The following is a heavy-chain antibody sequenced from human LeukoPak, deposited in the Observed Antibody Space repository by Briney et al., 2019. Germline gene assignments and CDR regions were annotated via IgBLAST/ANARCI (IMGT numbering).Heavy chain of an antibody. CDR2: IYHSGST. J-gene: IGHJ4*02. CDR1: GESISNYY. D-gene: IGHD1-1*01. CDR3: VRSGGGV. Sequence: PSETLSLTCTVSGESISNYYWSWIRQPPGEGLEWIGYIYHSGSTNYNPSLKSRVTISVDTSKNQFSLKLTSVTAADTAVYYCVRSGGGVWGPGTLVTVSS. V-gene: IGHV4-59*01.